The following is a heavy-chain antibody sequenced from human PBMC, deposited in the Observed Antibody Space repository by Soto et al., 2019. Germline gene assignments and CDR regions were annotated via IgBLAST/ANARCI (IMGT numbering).Heavy chain of an antibody. D-gene: IGHD6-13*01. V-gene: IGHV1-46*01. CDR1: GYTFTHYY. CDR3: ARDLADGDY. CDR2: INPASGST. Sequence: QVQLVQSGAEVKKPGASVKLSCRTSGYTFTHYYIHWVGQAPGQGLVWLAIINPASGSTNYAQDFQGRVTLTMDTSTTTVYVELSGLRADDSTIFSSARDLADGDYWGQGTLVTVSS. J-gene: IGHJ4*02.